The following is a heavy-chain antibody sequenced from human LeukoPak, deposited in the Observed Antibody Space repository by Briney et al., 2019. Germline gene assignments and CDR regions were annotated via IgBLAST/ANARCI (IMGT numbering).Heavy chain of an antibody. Sequence: PGGSLRLSCAASGFTFGSYAMHWVRQAPGKGLEWVAVISYDGSNKYYADSVKGRFTISRDNSKNTLYLQMNSLRAEDTTVYYCARPSYDSSGYYYFDYWGQGTLVTVSS. CDR1: GFTFGSYA. D-gene: IGHD3-22*01. CDR2: ISYDGSNK. J-gene: IGHJ4*02. V-gene: IGHV3-30*04. CDR3: ARPSYDSSGYYYFDY.